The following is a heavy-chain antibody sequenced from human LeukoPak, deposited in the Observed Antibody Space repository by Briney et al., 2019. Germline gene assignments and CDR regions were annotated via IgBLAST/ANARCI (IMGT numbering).Heavy chain of an antibody. CDR1: GGSISSGGYY. V-gene: IGHV4-30-2*02. D-gene: IGHD4-17*01. Sequence: SQTLSLACTVSGGSISSGGYYWNWIRQPPGKGLEWIGYIYHSGSTYYNPSLKSRVTISVDTSKNQFSLKLSSVTAADTAVYYCARGYGDYPFDYWGQGTLVTVSS. CDR3: ARGYGDYPFDY. CDR2: IYHSGST. J-gene: IGHJ4*02.